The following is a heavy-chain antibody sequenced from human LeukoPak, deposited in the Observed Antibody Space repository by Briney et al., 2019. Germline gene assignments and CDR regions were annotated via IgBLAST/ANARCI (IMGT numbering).Heavy chain of an antibody. CDR3: ARDADKPRYYDILTGYLGLDY. CDR2: INPSGGST. CDR1: GYTFTSYY. J-gene: IGHJ4*02. Sequence: ASVKVSCKASGYTFTSYYMHWVRQAPGQGLEWMGIINPSGGSTSYAQKFQGRVTMTRDTSTSTVYMELSSLRSEDTAVYYCARDADKPRYYDILTGYLGLDYWGQGTLVTVSS. D-gene: IGHD3-9*01. V-gene: IGHV1-46*01.